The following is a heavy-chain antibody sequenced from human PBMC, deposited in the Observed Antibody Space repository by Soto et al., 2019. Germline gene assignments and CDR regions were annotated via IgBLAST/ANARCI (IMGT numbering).Heavy chain of an antibody. V-gene: IGHV4-30-2*01. CDR3: AAGGGLPRYY. CDR1: GGSISSGGYS. Sequence: QLQLQESGSGLVKPSQTLSLTCAVSGGSISSGGYSWSWIRQPPGKGLEWIGYTYHSGSTYYNPSRKSRVTISVDRTKSQFSLKLSSVTAADTAVYYCAAGGGLPRYYWGQGTLVTVSS. D-gene: IGHD5-12*01. CDR2: TYHSGST. J-gene: IGHJ4*02.